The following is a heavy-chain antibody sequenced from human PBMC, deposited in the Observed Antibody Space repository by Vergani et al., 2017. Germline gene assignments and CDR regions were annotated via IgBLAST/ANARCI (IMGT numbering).Heavy chain of an antibody. V-gene: IGHV1-69*02. CDR2: IIPILGIA. CDR1: GCTFSSYT. CDR3: ARQGYCSSSSCYVYYYYYFMDG. J-gene: IGHJ6*01. D-gene: IGHD2-2*01. Sequence: QVQLVQSGAEVKKPGSSVKVSCEASGCTFSSYTISWVRQAPGHGLEWMGRIIPILGIANYAQTIQGRVTITADKSTSTAYMELSSLRSEDTAVYYCARQGYCSSSSCYVYYYYYFMDGGGQGSTVTVSS.